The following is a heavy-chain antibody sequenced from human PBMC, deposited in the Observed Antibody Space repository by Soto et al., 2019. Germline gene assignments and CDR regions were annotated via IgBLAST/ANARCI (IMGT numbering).Heavy chain of an antibody. D-gene: IGHD3-10*01. Sequence: ASVKVSCKASGYTFTSYDINWVRQATGQGLEWMGWMNPNSGNTGYAQKFQGRVTMTRNTSISTAYMELSSLRSEDTAVYYCARTSLSEVRGVINYWGQGTLVTVSS. CDR1: GYTFTSYD. V-gene: IGHV1-8*01. CDR3: ARTSLSEVRGVINY. J-gene: IGHJ4*02. CDR2: MNPNSGNT.